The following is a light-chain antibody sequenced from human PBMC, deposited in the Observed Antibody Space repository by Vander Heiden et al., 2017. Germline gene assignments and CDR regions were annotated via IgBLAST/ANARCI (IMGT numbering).Light chain of an antibody. J-gene: IGLJ2*01. Sequence: SSDLTQDPAVSVALGPTVRITFQGDSLRSYYESWYQQKPGQAPVVVIYGKNNRPSGMPDRFSGSSSGNTASLTITGAQAEDEADYYCNSLDSSGNHVVFGGGTKLTVL. CDR2: GKN. V-gene: IGLV3-19*01. CDR3: NSLDSSGNHVV. CDR1: SLRSYY.